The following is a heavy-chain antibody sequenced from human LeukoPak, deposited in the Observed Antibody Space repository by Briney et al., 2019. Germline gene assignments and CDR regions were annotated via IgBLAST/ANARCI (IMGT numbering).Heavy chain of an antibody. D-gene: IGHD2-2*01. V-gene: IGHV1-69*04. J-gene: IGHJ1*01. CDR2: IIPILGIA. CDR1: GGTFSSYT. Sequence: SVKVSCKASGGTFSSYTISWVRQAPGQGLEWMGRIIPILGIANYAQKFQGRVTITADKSTSTAYMELSSLRSEDTAVYYCARDCAEMGVPAEFDYFQHWGQGTLVTVSS. CDR3: ARDCAEMGVPAEFDYFQH.